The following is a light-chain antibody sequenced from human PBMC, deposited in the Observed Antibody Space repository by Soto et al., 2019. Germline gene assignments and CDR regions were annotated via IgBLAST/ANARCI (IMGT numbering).Light chain of an antibody. CDR3: QQSYSTLGYT. J-gene: IGKJ2*01. Sequence: DIQMTQSPSSLSASVGDRVTITCRASQTISNYLNWYQQKPGKAPKLLIYAASSLQSGVPSRFSGSGSGTDFTLTISSLQPEDFATYYCQQSYSTLGYTFGQGTKLEIK. V-gene: IGKV1-39*01. CDR2: AAS. CDR1: QTISNY.